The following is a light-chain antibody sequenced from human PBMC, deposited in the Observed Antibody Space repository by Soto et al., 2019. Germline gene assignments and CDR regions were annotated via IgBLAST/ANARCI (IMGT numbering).Light chain of an antibody. V-gene: IGLV1-40*01. CDR1: SSNIGANYD. CDR3: QSYDSSLNRV. Sequence: QSVLSQPPSVSWAPGQRITISCTGSSSNIGANYDVHWYRQVPGTAPKLLMSGDNIRPSGVADRFSGSKSGTSASLAITRLQAEDEADYYCQSYDSSLNRVFGTGTKVTVL. J-gene: IGLJ1*01. CDR2: GDN.